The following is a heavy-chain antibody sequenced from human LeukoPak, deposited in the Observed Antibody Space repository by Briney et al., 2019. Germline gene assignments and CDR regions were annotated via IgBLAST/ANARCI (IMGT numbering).Heavy chain of an antibody. Sequence: GGSLRLSCAASGFTFSSYWMSWVRQAPGKGLEWVANIKQDGSEKYYVDSVKGRFTISRDNAKNSLYLQMNSLRAEDTAVYYCALRGIGYCSSTSCYVDYWGQGTLVTVSS. CDR3: ALRGIGYCSSTSCYVDY. CDR2: IKQDGSEK. D-gene: IGHD2-2*01. CDR1: GFTFSSYW. J-gene: IGHJ4*02. V-gene: IGHV3-7*01.